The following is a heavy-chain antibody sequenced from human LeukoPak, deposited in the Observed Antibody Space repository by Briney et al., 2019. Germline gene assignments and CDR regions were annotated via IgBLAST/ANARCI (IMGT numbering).Heavy chain of an antibody. V-gene: IGHV4-59*13. CDR3: ARAPYTSGFYFLDP. CDR1: GGSFSGYY. D-gene: IGHD3-22*01. Sequence: SETLSLTCAVYGGSFSGYYWSWIRQPPGKGLEWIGYVYYSGSTTYNPSLKSRVTISVDTSKNQFSLKLSSVTAADTAVYYCARAPYTSGFYFLDPWGQGTLVTVSS. J-gene: IGHJ5*02. CDR2: VYYSGST.